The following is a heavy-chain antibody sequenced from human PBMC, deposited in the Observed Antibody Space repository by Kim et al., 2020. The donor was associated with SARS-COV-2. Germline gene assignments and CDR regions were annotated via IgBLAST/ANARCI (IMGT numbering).Heavy chain of an antibody. CDR1: GGTFSSYA. V-gene: IGHV1-69*13. Sequence: SVKVSCKASGGTFSSYAISWVRQAPGQGLEWMGGIIPIFGTANYAQKFQGRVTITADESTSTAYMELSSLRSEDTAVYYCARVAGGCSSTSCRPDHWYFDLWGRGTLVTVSS. J-gene: IGHJ2*01. D-gene: IGHD2-2*01. CDR2: IIPIFGTA. CDR3: ARVAGGCSSTSCRPDHWYFDL.